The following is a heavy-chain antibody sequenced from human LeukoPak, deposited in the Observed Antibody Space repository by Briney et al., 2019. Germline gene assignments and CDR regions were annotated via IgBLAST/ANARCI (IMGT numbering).Heavy chain of an antibody. CDR2: IYYSGST. Sequence: PSETLSLTCTVSGGSISSSSYYWGWIRQPPGKGLEWIGSIYYSGSTYYTPSLKSRVTISVDTSKNQFSLKLSSVTAADTAVYYCARRPYDYVWGSYRSYYVDVWGKGTTVTVSS. D-gene: IGHD3-16*02. J-gene: IGHJ6*03. V-gene: IGHV4-39*01. CDR3: ARRPYDYVWGSYRSYYVDV. CDR1: GGSISSSSYY.